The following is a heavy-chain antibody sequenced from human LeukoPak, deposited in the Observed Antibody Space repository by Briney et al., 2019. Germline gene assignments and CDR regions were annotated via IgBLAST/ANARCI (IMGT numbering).Heavy chain of an antibody. D-gene: IGHD6-19*01. CDR1: GFTFSSYS. CDR2: ISSSSSYI. Sequence: GGTLRLSCAASGFTFSSYSMNWVRQAPGKGLEWVSSISSSSSYIYYADSVKGRFTISRDNAKNSLYLQMNSLRAEDTAVYYCAAGGGWFFDYWGQGTLVTVSS. V-gene: IGHV3-21*01. CDR3: AAGGGWFFDY. J-gene: IGHJ4*02.